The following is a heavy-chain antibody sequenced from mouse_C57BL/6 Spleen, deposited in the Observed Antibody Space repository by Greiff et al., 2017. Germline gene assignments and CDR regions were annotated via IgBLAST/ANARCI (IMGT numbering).Heavy chain of an antibody. J-gene: IGHJ3*01. D-gene: IGHD3-2*02. CDR2: ISNLAYSI. CDR1: GFTFSDYG. Sequence: DVKLVESGGGLVQPGGSLKLSCAASGFTFSDYGMAWVRQAPRKGPEWVAFISNLAYSIYYADTVTGRFTISRENAKNTLYLEMSSLRSEDTAMYYCARLDSSGYLFAYWGQGTLVTVSA. CDR3: ARLDSSGYLFAY. V-gene: IGHV5-15*01.